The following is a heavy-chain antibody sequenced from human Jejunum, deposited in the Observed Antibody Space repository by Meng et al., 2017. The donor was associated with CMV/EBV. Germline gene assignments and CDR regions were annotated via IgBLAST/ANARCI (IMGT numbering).Heavy chain of an antibody. CDR1: GVSISRYY. D-gene: IGHD6-6*01. J-gene: IGHJ5*02. CDR3: ARLYGSSSDSPFDP. CDR2: ISHSGGT. V-gene: IGHV4-59*01. Sequence: PGVSISRYYWTWIRQSPGRRLEWIGYISHSGGTSRNPSLKSRVTMSADTSKSQLSLTLTSVTAADTAVYYCARLYGSSSDSPFDPWGQGTLVTVSS.